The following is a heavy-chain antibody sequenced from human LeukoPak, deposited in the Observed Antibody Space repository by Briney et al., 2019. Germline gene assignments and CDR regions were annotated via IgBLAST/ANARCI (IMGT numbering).Heavy chain of an antibody. CDR1: GYTFTSYY. D-gene: IGHD3-3*01. J-gene: IGHJ6*02. Sequence: ASVKVSCKASGYTFTSYYMHWVRQAPGQGLEWMGIINPSGGSTSYAQKFQGRVTMTRDTSTSTAYMELSSLRPEDTAVYYCARDQLRFLEWLSPNYYYYGMDVWGQGTTVTVSS. CDR3: ARDQLRFLEWLSPNYYYYGMDV. V-gene: IGHV1-46*01. CDR2: INPSGGST.